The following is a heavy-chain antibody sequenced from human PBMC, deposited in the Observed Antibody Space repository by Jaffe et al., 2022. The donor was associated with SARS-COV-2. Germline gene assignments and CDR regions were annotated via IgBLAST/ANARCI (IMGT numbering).Heavy chain of an antibody. J-gene: IGHJ4*02. V-gene: IGHV3-23*01. CDR1: GFTFSNSA. CDR3: AKDRVKNYHFDSSGYDY. D-gene: IGHD3-22*01. Sequence: EVQLLESGGGLVQPGGSLRLSCAASGFTFSNSAMNWVRQAPGKGLEWVSAISGSGDYTYYADSVKGRFTISRDISKNTLYLQMNSLRAEDTAVYYCAKDRVKNYHFDSSGYDYWGQGTLVTVSS. CDR2: ISGSGDYT.